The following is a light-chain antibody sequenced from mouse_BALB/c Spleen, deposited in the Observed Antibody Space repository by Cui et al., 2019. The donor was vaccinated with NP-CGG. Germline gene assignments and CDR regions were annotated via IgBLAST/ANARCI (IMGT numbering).Light chain of an antibody. CDR3: ALWYSNHWV. CDR1: TGAVTTSNY. V-gene: IGLV1*01. CDR2: GTN. Sequence: QAVVTQESALTTSPGKTVTLTCRSSTGAVTTSNYANWVQEKPDHLFTGLIGGTNNRAPGVPPRFSGSLIGDKAALTITGAQTEDEATYFCALWYSNHWVFGGGTKLTAL. J-gene: IGLJ1*01.